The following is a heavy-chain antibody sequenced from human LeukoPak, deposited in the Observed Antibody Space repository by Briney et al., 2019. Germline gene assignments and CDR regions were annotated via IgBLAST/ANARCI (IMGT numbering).Heavy chain of an antibody. CDR1: GYTFTNYY. Sequence: ASVKVSCKASGYTFTNYYMHWVRQAPGQGLEWMGIINPSGGSTSYAQKFQGRVTMTRDTSTSTVYMELRSLEYDDTAIYYCARDNDKVVDHWGQGTLVTVSS. CDR2: INPSGGST. J-gene: IGHJ4*01. V-gene: IGHV1-46*01. D-gene: IGHD1-1*01. CDR3: ARDNDKVVDH.